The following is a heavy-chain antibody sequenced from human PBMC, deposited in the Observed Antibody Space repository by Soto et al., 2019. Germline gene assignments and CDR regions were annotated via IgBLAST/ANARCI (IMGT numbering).Heavy chain of an antibody. Sequence: EVQLLESGGGLVQPGGSLRLSCAASGFTFSTYAMSWVRQAPGKGLEWVSAISGSAEITYYADSVKGRFTISRDNSKSTLYLQMNSLRAEDTAVYYCASSPLAGVVYAMNYYYYGMDVCGQGTTVTVSS. CDR2: ISGSAEIT. CDR3: ASSPLAGVVYAMNYYYYGMDV. CDR1: GFTFSTYA. V-gene: IGHV3-23*01. J-gene: IGHJ6*02. D-gene: IGHD2-8*01.